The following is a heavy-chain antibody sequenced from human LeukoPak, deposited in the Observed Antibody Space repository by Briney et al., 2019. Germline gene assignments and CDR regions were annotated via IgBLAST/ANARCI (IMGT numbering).Heavy chain of an antibody. CDR1: GFTFSSYS. Sequence: GGSLRLSCAASGFTFSSYSMNWVRQAPGKGLEWVSSISSSSTYIYSADSVKGRFTISRDNAKNSLYLQMNSLRVEDTAVYYCARDLNYYGSGSYYQPVPLDYWGQGTLVTVSS. CDR3: ARDLNYYGSGSYYQPVPLDY. CDR2: ISSSSTYI. V-gene: IGHV3-21*01. D-gene: IGHD3-10*01. J-gene: IGHJ4*02.